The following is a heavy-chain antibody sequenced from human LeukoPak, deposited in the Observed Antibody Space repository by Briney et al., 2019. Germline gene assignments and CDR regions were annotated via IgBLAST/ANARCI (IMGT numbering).Heavy chain of an antibody. Sequence: SETLSLICTVSGGSISSYYWSWIRQPPGKGLEWIGYIYYSGSTNYNPSLKSRVTISVDTSKNQFSLKLSSVTAADTAVYYCARDYYDSSGYYLDYWGQGTLVTVSS. CDR2: IYYSGST. V-gene: IGHV4-59*12. J-gene: IGHJ4*02. CDR3: ARDYYDSSGYYLDY. D-gene: IGHD3-22*01. CDR1: GGSISSYY.